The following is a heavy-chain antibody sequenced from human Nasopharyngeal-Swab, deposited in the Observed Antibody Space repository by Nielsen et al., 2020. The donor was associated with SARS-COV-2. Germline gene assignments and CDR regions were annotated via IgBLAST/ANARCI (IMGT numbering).Heavy chain of an antibody. V-gene: IGHV4-4*07. D-gene: IGHD3-3*01. CDR1: GGSISSYY. CDR3: ARGSRFTIFGVVPDYYYGMAV. CDR2: IYTSGST. Sequence: SETLSLTCTVSGGSISSYYWSWIRQPAGKGLEWIGRIYTSGSTNYNPSLKSRVTMSVDTSKNQFSLKLSSVTAADTAVYYCARGSRFTIFGVVPDYYYGMAVWGQGTTVTVSS. J-gene: IGHJ6*02.